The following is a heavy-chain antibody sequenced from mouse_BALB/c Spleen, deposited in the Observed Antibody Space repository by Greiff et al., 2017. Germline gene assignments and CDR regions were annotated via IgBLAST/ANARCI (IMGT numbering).Heavy chain of an antibody. CDR1: GFAFSSYD. J-gene: IGHJ2*01. V-gene: IGHV5-12-1*01. CDR3: ARRAYGLDY. D-gene: IGHD6-5*01. CDR2: ISSGGGST. Sequence: EVKLVESGGGLVKPGGSLKLSCAASGFAFSSYDMSWVRQTPEKRLEWVAYISSGGGSTYYPDTVKGRFTISRDNAKNTLYLQMSSLRSEDTAMYYCARRAYGLDYWGQGTTLTVSS.